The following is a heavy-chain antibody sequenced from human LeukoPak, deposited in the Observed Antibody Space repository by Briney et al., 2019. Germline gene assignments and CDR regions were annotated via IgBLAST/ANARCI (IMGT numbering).Heavy chain of an antibody. Sequence: GGSLRLSCAASGFTFRSYGMHWVRQAPGKGLEWVAFIRYDGSNKYYADSVKGRFTISRDNSKNTLYLQMNSLRAEDTAVYYCAKDMYSSSPSWFDPWGQGTLVTVSS. CDR2: IRYDGSNK. J-gene: IGHJ5*02. V-gene: IGHV3-30*02. D-gene: IGHD6-6*01. CDR1: GFTFRSYG. CDR3: AKDMYSSSPSWFDP.